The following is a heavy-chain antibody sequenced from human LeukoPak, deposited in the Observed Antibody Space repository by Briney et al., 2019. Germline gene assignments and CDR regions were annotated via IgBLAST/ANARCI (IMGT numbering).Heavy chain of an antibody. CDR1: GVTFSNLA. J-gene: IGHJ4*02. D-gene: IGHD2-15*01. Sequence: GGSLRLSCAASGVTFSNLAMHWVRQAPGKGLEWVAVISHHGSDQFYADSVKGRFTISRDNSKNTLFLQMNSLGAEDTAVYYCAAQPCSVGRCYLDYWGQGTLVTVSS. CDR2: ISHHGSDQ. V-gene: IGHV3-30*04. CDR3: AAQPCSVGRCYLDY.